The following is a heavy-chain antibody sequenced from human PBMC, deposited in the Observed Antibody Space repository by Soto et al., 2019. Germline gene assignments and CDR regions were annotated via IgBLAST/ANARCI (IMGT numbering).Heavy chain of an antibody. J-gene: IGHJ4*02. Sequence: QVQLQESGPGLVEPSQTLSLTCTVSGGSISSDDYCWSWIRQSPGKGLEGMGHIYDSGNTYSNPSLKSRVTISGDTSNNQFSLRLSSVTAADTAVYYCARGPSGDKVDYWGQGTLVTVSS. CDR2: IYDSGNT. CDR1: GGSISSDDYC. V-gene: IGHV4-30-4*01. CDR3: ARGPSGDKVDY. D-gene: IGHD1-26*01.